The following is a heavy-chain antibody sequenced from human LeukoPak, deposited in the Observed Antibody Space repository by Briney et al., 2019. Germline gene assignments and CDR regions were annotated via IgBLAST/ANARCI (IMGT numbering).Heavy chain of an antibody. V-gene: IGHV4-34*01. CDR3: ARGITWTAMAEDYFDY. D-gene: IGHD5-18*01. J-gene: IGHJ4*02. Sequence: SETLSLTCAVYGGSFSGYYWSWIRQPPGKGLEWIGEINHSGSTNYNPSLKSRVTISVDTSKNQFSLKLSSVTAADTAVYYCARGITWTAMAEDYFDYWGQGTLVTVSS. CDR2: INHSGST. CDR1: GGSFSGYY.